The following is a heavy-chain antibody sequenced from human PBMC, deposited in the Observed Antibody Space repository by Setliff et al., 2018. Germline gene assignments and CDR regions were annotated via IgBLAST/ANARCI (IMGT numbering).Heavy chain of an antibody. Sequence: GGSLRLSCAGSGFMFSAYNMNWVRQAPGKGLEWVSSISRSGDYKHYADSVKGRFTVSRDNAHNSLFLQVDRLRSEDTAVYYCAADQPKEWLRYYYYGMDVWGQGTTVTVSS. CDR3: AADQPKEWLRYYYYGMDV. CDR1: GFMFSAYN. CDR2: ISRSGDYK. V-gene: IGHV3-21*04. D-gene: IGHD3-3*01. J-gene: IGHJ6*02.